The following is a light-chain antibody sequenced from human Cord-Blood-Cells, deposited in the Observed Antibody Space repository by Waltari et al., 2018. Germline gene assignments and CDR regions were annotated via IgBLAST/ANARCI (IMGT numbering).Light chain of an antibody. J-gene: IGKJ3*01. V-gene: IGKV1-8*01. CDR3: QQYYSYPFT. CDR2: AAS. Sequence: AIRMTQSPSSLSASTGDRVPNTCRASQGISSYLAWYQQKPGKAPKLLIYAASTLQSGVPSRFSGSGSGTDFTLTISCLQSEDFATYYCQQYYSYPFTFGPGTKVDIK. CDR1: QGISSY.